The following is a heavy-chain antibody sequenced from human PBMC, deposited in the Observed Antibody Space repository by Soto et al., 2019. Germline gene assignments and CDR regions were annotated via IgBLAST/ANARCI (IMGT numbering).Heavy chain of an antibody. Sequence: EVQLLESGGGLVQPGGSLRLSCAASILSFDIYAMSWVRQAPGKGLEWDSATTGSGGTAYYAGSVKGRFTISRDNSKNTLYLQMDSLRAEDTAVYYCAKHSGYDHYYGMDVWGQGTTVTVSS. CDR1: ILSFDIYA. D-gene: IGHD5-12*01. V-gene: IGHV3-23*01. CDR3: AKHSGYDHYYGMDV. J-gene: IGHJ6*02. CDR2: TTGSGGTA.